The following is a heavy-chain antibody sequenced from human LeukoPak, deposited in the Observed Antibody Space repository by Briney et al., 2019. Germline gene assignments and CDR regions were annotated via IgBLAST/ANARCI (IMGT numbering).Heavy chain of an antibody. D-gene: IGHD3-10*01. CDR3: ARQPSQGYGSETFSKYYFDS. Sequence: PSETLSLTCTVSGGSITSSLYYWGWLRQPPGKGLEWIGNVYYSGSTYYNPSLKSRLTISVDASKTQFSLKLSSVTAADTAVYYCARQPSQGYGSETFSKYYFDSWGQGTLVTVSS. J-gene: IGHJ4*02. CDR2: VYYSGST. CDR1: GGSITSSLYY. V-gene: IGHV4-39*01.